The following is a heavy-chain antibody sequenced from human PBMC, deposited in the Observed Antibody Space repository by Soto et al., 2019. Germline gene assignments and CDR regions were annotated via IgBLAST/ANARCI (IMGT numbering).Heavy chain of an antibody. V-gene: IGHV3-53*02. CDR3: AQGRSWGDCDY. J-gene: IGHJ4*02. CDR2: TYSVGST. Sequence: EVQLVETGGGLIQPGGSLRLSCATSGFTVSPYYMTWVRQAPGKGLEWVSVTYSVGSTYYADSVKGRFTISRDGSENTWYLQMNSLRGEDTAVYYCAQGRSWGDCDYWGREPWSPSPQ. D-gene: IGHD1-26*01. CDR1: GFTVSPYY.